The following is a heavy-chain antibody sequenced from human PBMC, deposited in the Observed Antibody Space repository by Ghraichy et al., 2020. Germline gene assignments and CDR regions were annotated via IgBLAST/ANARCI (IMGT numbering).Heavy chain of an antibody. J-gene: IGHJ5*02. CDR1: GYTFTSYA. Sequence: ASVKVSCKASGYTFTSYAMHWVRQAPGQRLEWMGWINAGNGNTKYSQKFQGRVTITRDTSASTAYMELSSLRSEDTAVYYCASTPPYVGEQWLVGPGTYNWFDPWGQGTLVTVSS. V-gene: IGHV1-3*01. CDR2: INAGNGNT. CDR3: ASTPPYVGEQWLVGPGTYNWFDP. D-gene: IGHD6-19*01.